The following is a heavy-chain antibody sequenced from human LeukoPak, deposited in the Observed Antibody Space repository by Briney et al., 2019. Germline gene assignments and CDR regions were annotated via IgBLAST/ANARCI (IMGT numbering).Heavy chain of an antibody. CDR2: IYYSGST. J-gene: IGHJ5*02. D-gene: IGHD5-12*01. V-gene: IGHV4-59*01. Sequence: SETLSLTCTFSGGSISNYDWSWIRQPPGQGLEYIGYIYYSGSTNYNPSLKSRVTISVDTSKNQFALKLTSVTAADTAVYYCARDRAEGGGYWFDPWGQGTLVTVSS. CDR1: GGSISNYD. CDR3: ARDRAEGGGYWFDP.